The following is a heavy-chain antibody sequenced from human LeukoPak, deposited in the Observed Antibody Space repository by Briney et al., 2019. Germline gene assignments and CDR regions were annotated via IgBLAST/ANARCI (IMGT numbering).Heavy chain of an antibody. Sequence: ASVKVSCKASGYTFTSYGISWVRQAPGQGLEWMGWISAYNGNTNYAQKLQGRVTMTTDTSTSTAYMELRSLRSDDTAVYYCARYCSSTSCYPPDAFDIWGQGTMVTVSS. CDR2: ISAYNGNT. D-gene: IGHD2-2*01. CDR1: GYTFTSYG. J-gene: IGHJ3*02. V-gene: IGHV1-18*01. CDR3: ARYCSSTSCYPPDAFDI.